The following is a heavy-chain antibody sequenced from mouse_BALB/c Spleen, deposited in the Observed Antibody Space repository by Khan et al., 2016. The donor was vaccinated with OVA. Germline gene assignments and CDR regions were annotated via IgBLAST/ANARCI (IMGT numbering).Heavy chain of an antibody. CDR3: AREEALFYFDY. CDR1: GYIFTSYW. D-gene: IGHD3-2*02. Sequence: QVQLKESGAELVRPGTSVKLSCKTSGYIFTSYWIHWAKQRSGQGLEWIARIYPGTDNTYYNEKFKDKATLTADKSSSTAYLQLSSLKSEDSAVFFCAREEALFYFDYWGQGTTLTVSS. V-gene: IGHV1-76*01. CDR2: IYPGTDNT. J-gene: IGHJ2*01.